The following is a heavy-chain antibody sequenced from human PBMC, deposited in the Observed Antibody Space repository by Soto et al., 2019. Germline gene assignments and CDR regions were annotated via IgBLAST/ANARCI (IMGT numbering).Heavy chain of an antibody. CDR1: GFTFSSYG. Sequence: QVQLVESGGGVVQPGRSLRLSCAASGFTFSSYGMHWVRQAPGKGLEWVAVIWYDGSNKYYADSVKGRFTISRDNAKNSLYLQMNSLRAEDTAVYYCARGADFFDYWGQGTLVTVSS. J-gene: IGHJ4*02. CDR2: IWYDGSNK. CDR3: ARGADFFDY. D-gene: IGHD1-26*01. V-gene: IGHV3-33*01.